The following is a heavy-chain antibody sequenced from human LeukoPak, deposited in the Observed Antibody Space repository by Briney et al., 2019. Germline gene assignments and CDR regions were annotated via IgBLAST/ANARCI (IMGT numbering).Heavy chain of an antibody. CDR1: GFTFSSYG. V-gene: IGHV3-30*03. Sequence: GGSRRLSCAASGFTFSSYGMHWVRQAPGKGLEWVALISYDGSNKYYTDSVKGRFTISRDNSKNTLYLQINSLRAEDTAVYFCARDRDILTGFYYYGMDVWGQGTTVTVSS. J-gene: IGHJ6*02. CDR2: ISYDGSNK. D-gene: IGHD3-9*01. CDR3: ARDRDILTGFYYYGMDV.